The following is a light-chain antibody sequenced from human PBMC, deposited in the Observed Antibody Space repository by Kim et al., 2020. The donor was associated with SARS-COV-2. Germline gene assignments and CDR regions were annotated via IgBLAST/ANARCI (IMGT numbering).Light chain of an antibody. CDR2: GKN. V-gene: IGLV3-19*01. CDR3: NSRDSSASVV. CDR1: SLRSYY. J-gene: IGLJ2*01. Sequence: SSELTQDPAVSVALGQTVRITCQGDSLRSYYASWYQQKPGQAPVLVIYGKNNRPSGIPDRFSGSSSGNTASLTITGAQAEDEADYYCNSRDSSASVVFGGGTQLTVL.